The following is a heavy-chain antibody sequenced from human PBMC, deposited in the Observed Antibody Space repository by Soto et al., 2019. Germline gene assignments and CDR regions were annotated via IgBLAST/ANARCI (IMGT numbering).Heavy chain of an antibody. CDR1: RDTFNKYA. Sequence: QVQLVQSRAEVKKPGSSVKVSCKTSRDTFNKYAFNWVRQAPGQGLEWMGWIIPIFSSRNYAEKFQGRVTITADDSTSTAYMELRSLRFEDTAVYYCARGETDLGVWGQGTTVTVSS. CDR3: ARGETDLGV. J-gene: IGHJ6*02. CDR2: IIPIFSSR. D-gene: IGHD2-21*02. V-gene: IGHV1-69*01.